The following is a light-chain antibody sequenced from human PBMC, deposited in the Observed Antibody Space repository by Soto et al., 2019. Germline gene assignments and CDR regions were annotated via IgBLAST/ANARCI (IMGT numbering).Light chain of an antibody. CDR2: GAS. J-gene: IGKJ2*01. Sequence: EIVMTQSPATLSVSPGERATLSCRASQSVSSNLAWYQQKPGQPPSLLIYGASARATGIPARFSGSGSGTECTLIISSMQSEDFAVYYCQQYNNYPPYTFGQGTKLEIK. CDR1: QSVSSN. CDR3: QQYNNYPPYT. V-gene: IGKV3-15*01.